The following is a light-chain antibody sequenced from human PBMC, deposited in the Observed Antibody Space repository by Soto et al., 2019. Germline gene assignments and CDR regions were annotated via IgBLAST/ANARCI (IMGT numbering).Light chain of an antibody. CDR3: CSYAESDTMI. Sequence: QSALTQPASVSGSPGQSIAISCTGTSSDVGDYNYVSWYQQHPGEAPKLIIYEVTNRPSGVSDRFSGSKSGNTASLTISGLQTEDEADYYCCSYAESDTMIFGGGTKLTVL. CDR1: SSDVGDYNY. CDR2: EVT. J-gene: IGLJ2*01. V-gene: IGLV2-14*01.